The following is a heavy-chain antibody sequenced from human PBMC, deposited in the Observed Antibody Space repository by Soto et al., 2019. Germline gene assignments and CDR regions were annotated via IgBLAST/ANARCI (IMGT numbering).Heavy chain of an antibody. D-gene: IGHD3-10*01. CDR1: GDSISSGDYY. J-gene: IGHJ4*02. Sequence: PSETLSLTCTVSGDSISSGDYYWSWIRQPPGKGLEWIGYIYYSGSTYYNPSLKSRVTISVDTSKNQFSLKLSSVTAADTAVYYCARSRITMVRGVIITRALDYWGQGTLVTVSS. CDR3: ARSRITMVRGVIITRALDY. CDR2: IYYSGST. V-gene: IGHV4-30-4*01.